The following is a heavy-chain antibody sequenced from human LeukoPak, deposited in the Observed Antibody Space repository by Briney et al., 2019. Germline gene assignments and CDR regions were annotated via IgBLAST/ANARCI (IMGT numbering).Heavy chain of an antibody. J-gene: IGHJ4*02. Sequence: GGSLRLFCAASGFTFSNYAMNWVRQAPGKGLEWVSVITSSGGHTYYADSVKGRFTISRDNSKNTLYLQMNSLRAEDTAVYYCTKGRPNIVVVVAAADFDYWGQGTLVTVSS. D-gene: IGHD2-15*01. CDR2: ITSSGGHT. CDR1: GFTFSNYA. V-gene: IGHV3-23*01. CDR3: TKGRPNIVVVVAAADFDY.